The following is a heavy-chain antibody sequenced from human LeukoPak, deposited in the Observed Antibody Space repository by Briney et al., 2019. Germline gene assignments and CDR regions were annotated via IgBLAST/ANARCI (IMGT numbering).Heavy chain of an antibody. D-gene: IGHD2-15*01. V-gene: IGHV3-53*01. J-gene: IGHJ3*02. CDR1: GFTVSSKY. CDR2: VYSGGRT. CDR3: PSDQRGCSGGSCSSRAFDI. Sequence: GGSLRLSCAVSGFTVSSKYMSGVRQAPGKGVGRVSVVYSGGRTYDADSVKGRFTTPRDNPKNPLYLQMNSLRAEDTAVYYCPSDQRGCSGGSCSSRAFDIWGQGTMVTVSS.